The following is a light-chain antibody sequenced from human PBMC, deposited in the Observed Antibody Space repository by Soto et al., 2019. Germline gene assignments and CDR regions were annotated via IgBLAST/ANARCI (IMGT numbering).Light chain of an antibody. V-gene: IGKV1-9*01. Sequence: IQLTQSPSSLSASVGDRVTITCRASQGISSYLAWYQQKPGKAPKLLIYAASTLQSGVPSRFSGSGSGTGFTLTISSLQPEDFAIYYCQQLNSYPLFGPGTKVDIK. CDR3: QQLNSYPL. CDR1: QGISSY. CDR2: AAS. J-gene: IGKJ3*01.